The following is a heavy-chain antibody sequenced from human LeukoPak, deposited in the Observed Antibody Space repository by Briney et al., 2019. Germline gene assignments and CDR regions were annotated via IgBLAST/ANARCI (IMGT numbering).Heavy chain of an antibody. D-gene: IGHD3-10*01. V-gene: IGHV4-34*01. Sequence: SETLSLTCTVSGGSISSYYWSWIRQPPGKGLEWIGEINHSGSTNYNPSLKSRVTISVDTSKNQFSLKLSSVTAADTAVYYCARLPYYYGSGSFDYWGQGTLVTVSS. CDR2: INHSGST. J-gene: IGHJ4*02. CDR3: ARLPYYYGSGSFDY. CDR1: GGSISSYY.